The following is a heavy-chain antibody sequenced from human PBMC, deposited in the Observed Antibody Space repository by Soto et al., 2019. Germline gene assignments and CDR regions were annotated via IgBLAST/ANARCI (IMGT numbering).Heavy chain of an antibody. CDR2: IYYSGST. D-gene: IGHD1-26*01. Sequence: PSETLSLTCTVSGGSISSSSYYRGWIRQPPGKGLEWIGSIYYSGSTYYNPSLKSRVTISVDTSKNQFSLKLSSVTAADTAVYYCARPSGSYYVDYYYGMDVWGQGTTVTVSS. CDR1: GGSISSSSYY. J-gene: IGHJ6*02. CDR3: ARPSGSYYVDYYYGMDV. V-gene: IGHV4-39*01.